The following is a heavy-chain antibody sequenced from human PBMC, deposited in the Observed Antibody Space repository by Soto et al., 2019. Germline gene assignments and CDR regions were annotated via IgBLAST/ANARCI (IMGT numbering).Heavy chain of an antibody. CDR1: GYSFTSYW. V-gene: IGHV5-51*01. CDR2: IYPGDSDT. CDR3: AGGGVRGVITRTRDYYGMDV. D-gene: IGHD3-10*01. J-gene: IGHJ6*02. Sequence: GESLKISCKGSGYSFTSYWIGWVRQMPGKGLEWMGIIYPGDSDTRYSPSFQGQVTISADKSISTAYLQWSSLKASDTAMYYCAGGGVRGVITRTRDYYGMDVWGEGTTVTISS.